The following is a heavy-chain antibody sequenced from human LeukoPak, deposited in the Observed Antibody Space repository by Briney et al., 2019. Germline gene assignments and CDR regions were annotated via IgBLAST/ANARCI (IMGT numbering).Heavy chain of an antibody. Sequence: SETLSLTCGVSGGSISNTNWWTWFRQPPGKGLEWIGEVNLQGSTNYNSSLKSRVTISVDTSKNQFSLKLSSVTAADTAVYYCARQRDYGGNSAGVGYYYFGMDVWGQGTTVTVSS. CDR3: ARQRDYGGNSAGVGYYYFGMDV. CDR2: VNLQGST. V-gene: IGHV4-4*02. J-gene: IGHJ6*02. D-gene: IGHD4-23*01. CDR1: GGSISNTNW.